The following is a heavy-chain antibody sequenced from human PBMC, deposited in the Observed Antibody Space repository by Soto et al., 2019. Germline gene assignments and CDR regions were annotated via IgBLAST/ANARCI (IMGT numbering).Heavy chain of an antibody. CDR1: GGSFSGYY. D-gene: IGHD5-18*01. CDR3: ARDNLVGHSYGNQIHALDN. Sequence: PSETLSLTCAVYGGSFSGYYWSWIRQPPGKGLEWIGEINHSGSTNYNSSLKSRVTISADKSKNQVSLKLSSVTAADTAVYYCARDNLVGHSYGNQIHALDNWGQGTKVTVSS. V-gene: IGHV4-34*01. J-gene: IGHJ3*02. CDR2: INHSGST.